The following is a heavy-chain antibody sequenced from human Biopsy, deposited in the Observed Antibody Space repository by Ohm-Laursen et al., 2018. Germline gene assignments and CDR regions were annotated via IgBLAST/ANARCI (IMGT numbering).Heavy chain of an antibody. CDR1: EGTFSNYG. D-gene: IGHD3-9*01. Sequence: GASVKVSCKSPEGTFSNYGVNWVRQAPGQGLEWLGGNIPILGTGNYAQKFQDRVTVAADTSTNTATMELRSLRSDDTAVYYCATKLTGYFHHWGQGTLVIVSS. J-gene: IGHJ1*01. CDR3: ATKLTGYFHH. CDR2: NIPILGTG. V-gene: IGHV1-69*06.